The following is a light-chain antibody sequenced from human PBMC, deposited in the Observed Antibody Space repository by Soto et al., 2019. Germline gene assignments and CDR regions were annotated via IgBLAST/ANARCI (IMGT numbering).Light chain of an antibody. Sequence: DIVMTQSPDSLAVSLGERATINCKSSQSVLYSSNNKNYLAWYQQKPGQPPKLLIYWASTRESGVPDRFSGSGAGTDFTLTISSLKAEDVAVYYCQQYYSPPWTFGQGPKVEIK. CDR2: WAS. CDR3: QQYYSPPWT. V-gene: IGKV4-1*01. CDR1: QSVLYSSNNKNY. J-gene: IGKJ1*01.